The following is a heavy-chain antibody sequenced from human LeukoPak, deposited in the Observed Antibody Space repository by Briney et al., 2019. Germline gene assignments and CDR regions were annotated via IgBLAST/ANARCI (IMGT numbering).Heavy chain of an antibody. CDR2: FIPIYGSP. V-gene: IGHV1-69*05. CDR1: VPTFTSYA. J-gene: IGHJ3*02. Sequence: GASVKVSCKASVPTFTSYAINWVRQAPGQGLEWMGGFIPIYGSPTYAQNFQGRVTYTTDEPTYTAYMELTNLKSDDTAAYFCAGFFYDTSGDAFDIWGQGTMVTVSS. D-gene: IGHD3-22*01. CDR3: AGFFYDTSGDAFDI.